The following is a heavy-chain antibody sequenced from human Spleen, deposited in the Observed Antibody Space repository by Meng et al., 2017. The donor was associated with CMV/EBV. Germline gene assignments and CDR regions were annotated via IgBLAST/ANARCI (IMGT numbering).Heavy chain of an antibody. Sequence: VAGFSRSNARMGVSWIRQPPGKALEWLADMFSNDEKSYKTSLQSRLTISKDTSKSQVVLKMTSMDPVDTGTYYCARTGDIVGRPLDYWGQGSLVTVSS. V-gene: IGHV2-26*01. CDR2: MFSNDEK. CDR1: GFSRSNARMG. D-gene: IGHD6-6*01. CDR3: ARTGDIVGRPLDY. J-gene: IGHJ4*02.